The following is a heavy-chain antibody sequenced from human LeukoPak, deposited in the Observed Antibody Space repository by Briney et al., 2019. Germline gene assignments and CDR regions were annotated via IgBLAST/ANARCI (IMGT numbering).Heavy chain of an antibody. CDR1: GFTFSSYV. Sequence: PGGSLRLSCAASGFTFSSYVMHWVRQAPGKGLEWVAVISYDGSNKYYADSVKGRFTISRDNSKNTLYLQMNSLRAEDTAVYYCAKDVDPFGSGSYVEGFDYWGQGTLVTVSS. CDR2: ISYDGSNK. CDR3: AKDVDPFGSGSYVEGFDY. V-gene: IGHV3-30*18. D-gene: IGHD3-10*01. J-gene: IGHJ4*02.